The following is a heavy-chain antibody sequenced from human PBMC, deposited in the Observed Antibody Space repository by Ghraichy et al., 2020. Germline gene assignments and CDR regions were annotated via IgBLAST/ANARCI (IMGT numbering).Heavy chain of an antibody. J-gene: IGHJ4*02. CDR3: ARASGWVIDY. Sequence: GGSLRLSCAASGFTLSDYWMNWVRQAPGKGLEWVAIIKQDGSEKHYVDSVKGRFTISRDNAKNSLHLQMNSLRVDDTAVYYCARASGWVIDYWGQGNLVTVSS. CDR1: GFTLSDYW. CDR2: IKQDGSEK. V-gene: IGHV3-7*04. D-gene: IGHD2-21*01.